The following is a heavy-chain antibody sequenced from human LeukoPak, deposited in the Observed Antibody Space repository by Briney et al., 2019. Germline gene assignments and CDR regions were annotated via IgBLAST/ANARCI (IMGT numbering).Heavy chain of an antibody. Sequence: ASVKVSCKASGYTFTSYDINWVRQATGQGLEWMGWMNPNSGNTGYAQKFQGRVTMTRNTSISTAYMELSSLRSEDTAVYYCALGVLMVCADFDYWGQGTLVTVSS. J-gene: IGHJ4*02. CDR2: MNPNSGNT. V-gene: IGHV1-8*01. D-gene: IGHD2-8*01. CDR3: ALGVLMVCADFDY. CDR1: GYTFTSYD.